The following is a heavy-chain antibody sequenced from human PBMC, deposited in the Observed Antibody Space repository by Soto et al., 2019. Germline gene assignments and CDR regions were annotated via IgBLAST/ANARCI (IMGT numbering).Heavy chain of an antibody. Sequence: SGPTLVNPTETLTLACTVSGFSLSNARMGVSWIRQPPGKALEWLAHIFSNDEKSYSTSLKSRLTISKDTSKSQVVLTMTNMDPVDTATYYCARICRPLRIWFGELLCDYRGQGTLVTVSS. CDR3: ARICRPLRIWFGELLCDY. CDR1: GFSLSNARMG. V-gene: IGHV2-26*01. CDR2: IFSNDEK. D-gene: IGHD3-10*01. J-gene: IGHJ4*02.